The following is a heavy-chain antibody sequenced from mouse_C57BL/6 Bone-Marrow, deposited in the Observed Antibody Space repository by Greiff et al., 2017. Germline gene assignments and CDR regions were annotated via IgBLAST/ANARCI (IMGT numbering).Heavy chain of an antibody. CDR3: ARGGGSSYVLYWYYDV. Sequence: VQLQPSGAELARPGASVKLSCKASGYTFTRYGISWVKQSTGQGLEWLGEIYPRSGNTYYNEKFKGKATLTADKSSSTAYMEVRSLTSEDTAVYFWARGGGSSYVLYWYYDVWGTGTTVTVAS. CDR2: IYPRSGNT. CDR1: GYTFTRYG. J-gene: IGHJ1*03. V-gene: IGHV1-81*01. D-gene: IGHD1-1*01.